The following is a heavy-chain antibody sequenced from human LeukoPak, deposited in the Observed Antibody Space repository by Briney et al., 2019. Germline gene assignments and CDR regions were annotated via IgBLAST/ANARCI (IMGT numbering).Heavy chain of an antibody. CDR3: AKTMGAIDHDY. J-gene: IGHJ4*02. D-gene: IGHD1-26*01. CDR1: GVTFSSYW. Sequence: PGGSLRLSCAASGVTFSSYWIHWVRQAPGKGLVWVSRINSDGSSTTYADSVKGRFTISRDNSKNTLYLQMNSLRAEDTAVYYCAKTMGAIDHDYWGQGTLVTVSS. CDR2: INSDGSST. V-gene: IGHV3-74*01.